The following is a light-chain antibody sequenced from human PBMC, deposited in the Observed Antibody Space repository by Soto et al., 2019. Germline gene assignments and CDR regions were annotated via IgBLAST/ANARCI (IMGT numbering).Light chain of an antibody. V-gene: IGKV1-5*03. CDR1: QSVDSW. CDR2: KTS. CDR3: QQYKSSSLT. J-gene: IGKJ4*01. Sequence: DIQMTQSPSTLSASIGDRVTITCRASQSVDSWLAWYQQKPGKAPKLLIYKTSNLQSGVPSRFSGSGSGTEFSLTISSLQPDDFATYYCQQYKSSSLTFAGGTKVDIK.